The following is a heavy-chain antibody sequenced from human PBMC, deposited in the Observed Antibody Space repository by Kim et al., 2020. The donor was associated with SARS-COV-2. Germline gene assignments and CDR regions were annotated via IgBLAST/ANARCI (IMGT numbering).Heavy chain of an antibody. CDR2: IIPILGIA. V-gene: IGHV1-69*04. CDR3: ARDYYGSGSYYRDDAFDI. J-gene: IGHJ3*02. CDR1: EGTFSSYA. Sequence: SVKVSCKASEGTFSSYAISWVRQAPGQGLEWMGRIIPILGIANYAQKFQGRVTITADKSTSTAYMELSSLRSEDTAVYYCARDYYGSGSYYRDDAFDIWGQGTMVTVSS. D-gene: IGHD3-10*01.